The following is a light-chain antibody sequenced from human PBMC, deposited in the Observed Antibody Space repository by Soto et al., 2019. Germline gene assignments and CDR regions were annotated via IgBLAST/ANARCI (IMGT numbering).Light chain of an antibody. J-gene: IGLJ1*01. V-gene: IGLV1-40*01. CDR1: RSNIGAGYD. CDR2: GNS. Sequence: QLVLTQPPSVSGAPGQRVTISCTGSRSNIGAGYDVHWYQQLPGTAPKLLIYGNSNRPSGVPDRFSGSKSGTSASLAITGLQAEDEADYYCQSYDSSLSGVFGTGTKLTVL. CDR3: QSYDSSLSGV.